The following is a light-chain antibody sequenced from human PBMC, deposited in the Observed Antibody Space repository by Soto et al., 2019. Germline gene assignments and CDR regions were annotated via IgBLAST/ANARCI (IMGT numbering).Light chain of an antibody. CDR2: DVS. J-gene: IGLJ1*01. CDR1: SSEIGVYNN. V-gene: IGLV2-14*01. Sequence: QSVLAQPASVSGSPGHSITTSCTETSSEIGVYNNVSWYQQHPGKAPKLMIYDVSNRPSGVSNRFSGSKSGNTASLTISGLQPEDEADYYCSSFTSTSTNYVFGTGNKATVL. CDR3: SSFTSTSTNYV.